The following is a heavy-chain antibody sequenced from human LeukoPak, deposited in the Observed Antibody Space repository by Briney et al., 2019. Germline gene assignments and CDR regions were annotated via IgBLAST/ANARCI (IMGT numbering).Heavy chain of an antibody. CDR2: INHSGYT. V-gene: IGHV4-34*01. J-gene: IGHJ4*02. Sequence: PSETLSLTCAVSGVPFSNYYWSWVRQSPTKGLEWIGEINHSGYTNYNPSLKSRVTISIDTSKNQFSLMLTSVTAADTAVYYCTRAVAGPPDWGQGILVTVSS. CDR1: GVPFSNYY. CDR3: TRAVAGPPD. D-gene: IGHD6-19*01.